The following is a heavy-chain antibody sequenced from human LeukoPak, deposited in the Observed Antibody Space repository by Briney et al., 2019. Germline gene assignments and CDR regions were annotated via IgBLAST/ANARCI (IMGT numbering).Heavy chain of an antibody. CDR3: ARLNKPGWFDP. V-gene: IGHV4-4*07. D-gene: IGHD1-14*01. CDR2: IYTSEST. CDR1: GGSISSNY. J-gene: IGHJ5*02. Sequence: SETLSLTCTVSGGSISSNYWSWIRQPAGRGLEWIGRIYTSESTDYNPSLKSRVTMSVDTSKNQFSLKLSSVTAADTAVYYCARLNKPGWFDPWGQGTLVTVSS.